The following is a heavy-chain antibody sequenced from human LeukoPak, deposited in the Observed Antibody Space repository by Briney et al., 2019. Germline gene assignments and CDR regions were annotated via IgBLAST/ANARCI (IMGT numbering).Heavy chain of an antibody. Sequence: PGGSLKLSCAAPGFTFSGSAMHRVRQASGKGLGWVGRIRSKANSYATAYAASVKGRFTISRDDSKNTAYLQMNSLKTEDTAVYYCTRISAAGTLDYWGQGTLVTVSS. CDR3: TRISAAGTLDY. CDR1: GFTFSGSA. V-gene: IGHV3-73*01. CDR2: IRSKANSYAT. D-gene: IGHD6-13*01. J-gene: IGHJ4*02.